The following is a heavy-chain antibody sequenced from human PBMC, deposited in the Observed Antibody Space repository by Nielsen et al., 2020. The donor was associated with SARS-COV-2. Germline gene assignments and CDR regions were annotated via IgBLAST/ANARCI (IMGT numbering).Heavy chain of an antibody. CDR3: ARGRGSQDY. D-gene: IGHD1-26*01. CDR2: INHSGST. J-gene: IGHJ4*02. Sequence: SETLSLTCTVSGGSISSGSYYWSWIRQPPGKGLEWIGEINHSGSTNYNPSLKSRVTISVDTSKNQFSLKLSSVTAADTAVYYCARGRGSQDYWGQGTLVTVSS. V-gene: IGHV4-39*07. CDR1: GGSISSGSYY.